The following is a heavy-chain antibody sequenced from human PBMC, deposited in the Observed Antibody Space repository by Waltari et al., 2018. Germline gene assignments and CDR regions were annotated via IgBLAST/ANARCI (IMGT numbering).Heavy chain of an antibody. CDR2: IIPILGIA. CDR1: GGTFSSYA. J-gene: IGHJ3*02. CDR3: ARVTRVAARPQAFDI. D-gene: IGHD6-6*01. Sequence: QVQLVQSGAEVKKPGSSVKVSCKASGGTFSSYAISWVRQAPGQGLEWMGGIIPILGIANYAQKFQGRVTSTADKSTSTAYMELSSLRSEDTAVYYCARVTRVAARPQAFDIWGQGTMVTVSS. V-gene: IGHV1-69*10.